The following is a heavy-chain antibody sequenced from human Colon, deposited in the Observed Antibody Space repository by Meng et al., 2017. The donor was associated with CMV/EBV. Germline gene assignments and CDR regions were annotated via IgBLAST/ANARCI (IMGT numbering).Heavy chain of an antibody. Sequence: GGSLRLSCAASGFSLNTYSMNWIRQAPGKGLEWVASISISSSYTYYADSVKGRFTISRDNAKNSSYLQMTSLRAEGTAVYYCARGGARSYFFDNWGQGTLVTVSS. CDR3: ARGGARSYFFDN. J-gene: IGHJ4*02. CDR1: GFSLNTYS. V-gene: IGHV3-21*01. CDR2: ISISSSYT. D-gene: IGHD3-10*01.